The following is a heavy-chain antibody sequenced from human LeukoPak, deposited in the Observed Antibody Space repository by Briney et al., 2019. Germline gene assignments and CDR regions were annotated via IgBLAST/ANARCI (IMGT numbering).Heavy chain of an antibody. J-gene: IGHJ4*02. Sequence: GGSLRLSCAASGFTFSSYWMSWVRQAPGKAREGVANIKQDGSEKYYVDSVKGRFTMSRDNAKNSLYLQMTSLRAEDTAMYYCARLGSYADFDYWGQGTLVTVSS. D-gene: IGHD3-10*01. CDR3: ARLGSYADFDY. CDR1: GFTFSSYW. V-gene: IGHV3-7*01. CDR2: IKQDGSEK.